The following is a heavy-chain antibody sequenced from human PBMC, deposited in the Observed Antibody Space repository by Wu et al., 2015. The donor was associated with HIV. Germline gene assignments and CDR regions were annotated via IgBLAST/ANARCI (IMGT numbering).Heavy chain of an antibody. CDR1: GGVFRSHA. Sequence: QVQLVQSGAEVRKPGSSVKVSCKVSGGVFRSHAISWVRQAPGQGLEWMGRIIAIFGTANYEQKFQGRVTITADESTSTVYMELSSMTPEDTAMYYCARSPDYYGNGPFDIWGQGTMVTVSS. CDR2: IIAIFGTA. V-gene: IGHV1-69*13. D-gene: IGHD3-10*01. CDR3: ARSPDYYGNGPFDI. J-gene: IGHJ3*02.